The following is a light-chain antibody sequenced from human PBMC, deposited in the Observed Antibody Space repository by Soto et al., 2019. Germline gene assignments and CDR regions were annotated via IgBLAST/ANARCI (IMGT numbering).Light chain of an antibody. CDR1: ESVSTN. CDR2: GAS. J-gene: IGKJ1*01. Sequence: EIEMTQSPATLSLAQGERVSLYCRASESVSTNLAWYQQKAGQAPRLLIYGASTRATGIPARFSGSGSGTEFTLTIRGLQSEDFAVYYCQQYSIWRTFGQGTKVDIK. V-gene: IGKV3-15*01. CDR3: QQYSIWRT.